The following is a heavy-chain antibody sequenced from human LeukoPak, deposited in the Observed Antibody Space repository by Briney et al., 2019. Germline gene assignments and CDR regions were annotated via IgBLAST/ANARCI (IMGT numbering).Heavy chain of an antibody. CDR2: ISYDGSNK. D-gene: IGHD3-10*01. J-gene: IGHJ4*02. CDR3: ARTYGSGSHPIDY. V-gene: IGHV3-30-3*01. CDR1: GFTFSTYA. Sequence: GGSLRLSCAAFGFTFSTYAMHWVRQAPGKGLEWVAVISYDGSNKYYADSVKGRFTISRDNSKNTLYLQMNSLRAEDTAVYYCARTYGSGSHPIDYWGQGTLVTVSS.